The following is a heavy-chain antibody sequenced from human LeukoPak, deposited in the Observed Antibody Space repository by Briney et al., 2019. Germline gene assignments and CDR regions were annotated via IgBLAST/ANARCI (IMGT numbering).Heavy chain of an antibody. CDR3: AKVTAFTAWGQFDY. Sequence: PGGSLRLSCAASGFTFSSYAMSSVRQAPGKGLEWVSAISGSGGSTYYADSVKGRFTISRDKSKNTLYLQMNSLRAEDTAVYYCAKVTAFTAWGQFDYWGQGTLVTVSS. CDR1: GFTFSSYA. V-gene: IGHV3-23*01. J-gene: IGHJ4*02. CDR2: ISGSGGST. D-gene: IGHD3-16*01.